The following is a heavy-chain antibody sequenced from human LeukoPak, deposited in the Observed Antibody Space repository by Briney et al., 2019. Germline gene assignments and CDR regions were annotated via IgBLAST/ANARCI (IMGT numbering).Heavy chain of an antibody. V-gene: IGHV1-2*02. CDR1: GYTFTGYY. CDR2: INPNSGGT. D-gene: IGHD3-22*01. CDR3: ARDPSMIVVVIKGMGAFDI. Sequence: ASVKVSCKASGYTFTGYYMHWVRQAPGQGLEWMGWINPNSGGTNSAQKFQGRFTMTRDTSISTAYMELSRLRSDDTAVYYCARDPSMIVVVIKGMGAFDIWGQGTMVTVSS. J-gene: IGHJ3*02.